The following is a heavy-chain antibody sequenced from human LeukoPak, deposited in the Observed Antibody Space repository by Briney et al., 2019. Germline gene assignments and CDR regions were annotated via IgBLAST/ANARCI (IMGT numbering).Heavy chain of an antibody. CDR1: GFTFSNYG. D-gene: IGHD6-13*01. V-gene: IGHV3-33*01. J-gene: IGHJ4*02. CDR2: IWYDGNNK. CDR3: ARDLHTGWNIAAAQEAPFDY. Sequence: GGSLRLSCAASGFTFSNYGMHWVRQAPGKGLEWVAVIWYDGNNKYYADSVKGRFTISRDNSKNTLYLQMNSLRAEDTAVYYCARDLHTGWNIAAAQEAPFDYWGQGTLVTVSS.